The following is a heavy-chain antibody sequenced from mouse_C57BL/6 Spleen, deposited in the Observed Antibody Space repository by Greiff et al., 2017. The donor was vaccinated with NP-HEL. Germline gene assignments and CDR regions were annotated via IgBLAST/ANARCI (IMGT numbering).Heavy chain of an antibody. Sequence: EVQLQQSGPVLVKPGASVKMSCKASGYTFTDYYMNWVKQSHGKSLEWIGVINPYNGGTSYNQKFKGKATLTVDKSSSPAYMALNSLTSENSAVYYCARKAIINLNTMDYWGQGTSLTVSS. CDR2: INPYNGGT. V-gene: IGHV1-19*01. J-gene: IGHJ4*01. CDR3: ARKAIINLNTMDY. D-gene: IGHD1-1*01. CDR1: GYTFTDYY.